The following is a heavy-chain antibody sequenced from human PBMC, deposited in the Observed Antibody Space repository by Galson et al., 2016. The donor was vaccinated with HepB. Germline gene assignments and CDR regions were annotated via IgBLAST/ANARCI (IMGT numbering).Heavy chain of an antibody. CDR1: GDSVSSSSVT. Sequence: CAISGDSVSSSSVTWNWIRQSPSRGLEWLGRTYYRSKRYNDYAVSVKSRMTINPDTSKNQFSLQLNSVTPEDTAVYYCARRGSKEKGYFDLWGRGTLVTVSS. D-gene: IGHD6-13*01. CDR3: ARRGSKEKGYFDL. V-gene: IGHV6-1*01. J-gene: IGHJ2*01. CDR2: TYYRSKRYN.